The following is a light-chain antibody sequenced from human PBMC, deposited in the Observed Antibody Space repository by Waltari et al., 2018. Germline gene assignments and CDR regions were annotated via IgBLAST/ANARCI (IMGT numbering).Light chain of an antibody. CDR3: CSYAGSYTWI. CDR1: SSDVGGYNY. V-gene: IGLV2-11*01. CDR2: DVY. J-gene: IGLJ2*01. Sequence: QSALTQPRSVSGSPGQSVTISCTGTSSDVGGYNYVTWYQHHPGKAPKLMLYDVYKRPSGVPDRFSGSKSGNTASLTISGLQVEDEADYYCCSYAGSYTWIFGGGTKLTVL.